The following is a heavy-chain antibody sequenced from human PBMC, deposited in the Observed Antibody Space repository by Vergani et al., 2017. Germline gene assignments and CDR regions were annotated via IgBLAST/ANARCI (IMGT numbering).Heavy chain of an antibody. CDR2: ISGSGGST. D-gene: IGHD3-22*01. Sequence: EVQLLESGGGLVQPGGSLRLSCAASGFTFSSYAMSWVRQAPGKGLEWVSAISGSGGSTYYADSVKGRFTISRDNSKNTLYLQMNSLRAEDTAVYYCAKDILGMSSGYGFPFDYWGQGTLVTASS. J-gene: IGHJ4*02. CDR3: AKDILGMSSGYGFPFDY. CDR1: GFTFSSYA. V-gene: IGHV3-23*01.